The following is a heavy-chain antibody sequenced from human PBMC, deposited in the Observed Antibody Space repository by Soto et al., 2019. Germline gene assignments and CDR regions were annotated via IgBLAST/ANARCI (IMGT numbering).Heavy chain of an antibody. CDR3: AREALEDWFDP. CDR2: IWYDGSNK. D-gene: IGHD1-1*01. V-gene: IGHV3-33*01. CDR1: GFTFSSYG. Sequence: QVQLVESGGGVVQPGRSLRLSCAASGFTFSSYGMHWVRQAPGKGLEWVAVIWYDGSNKYYADSVKGRFTISRDNSKNTQCLQMNSLRAEDTAVYYCAREALEDWFDPWGQGTLVTVAS. J-gene: IGHJ5*02.